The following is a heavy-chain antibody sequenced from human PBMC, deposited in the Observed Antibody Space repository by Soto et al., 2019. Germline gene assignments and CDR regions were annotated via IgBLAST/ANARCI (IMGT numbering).Heavy chain of an antibody. CDR3: ASRKSSPYFDY. J-gene: IGHJ4*02. CDR1: GGSISSYY. Sequence: SETLSLTCTVSGGSISSYYWSWIRQPPGKGLECIGYIYYSGSTYYNPSLKSRVTISVDTSKNQFSLKLSSVTAADTAVYYCASRKSSPYFDYRGQGTLVTVS. D-gene: IGHD3-10*01. V-gene: IGHV4-59*06. CDR2: IYYSGST.